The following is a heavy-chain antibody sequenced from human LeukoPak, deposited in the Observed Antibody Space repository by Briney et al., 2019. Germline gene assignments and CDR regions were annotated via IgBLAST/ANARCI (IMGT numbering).Heavy chain of an antibody. J-gene: IGHJ4*02. D-gene: IGHD2-21*01. CDR2: MHHSGAT. CDR1: GGSITSSSYY. Sequence: PSETLSLTCSVSGGSITSSSYYWGWIRQSPGKGLEWIGSMHHSGATYISPSLKSRVTISIDTSKNHFSLRLSSLTAADTAVYYCARGAGKSWGDYDYWGQGTLVTVSS. V-gene: IGHV4-39*02. CDR3: ARGAGKSWGDYDY.